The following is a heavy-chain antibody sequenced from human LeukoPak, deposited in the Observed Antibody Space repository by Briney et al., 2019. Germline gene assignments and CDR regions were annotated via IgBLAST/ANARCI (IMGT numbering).Heavy chain of an antibody. CDR3: ARDQYYYGSGSYYNAVDY. J-gene: IGHJ4*02. CDR1: GYTFTSYY. CDR2: INPTGGIA. V-gene: IGHV1-46*01. Sequence: ASVKVSCKASGYTFTSYYMHWVRQAPGQGLEWMGMINPTGGIATYAQKFQGRVTMTRDTSTGTVYMELSSLRSEDTAVYYCARDQYYYGSGSYYNAVDYWGQGTLVTVSS. D-gene: IGHD3-10*01.